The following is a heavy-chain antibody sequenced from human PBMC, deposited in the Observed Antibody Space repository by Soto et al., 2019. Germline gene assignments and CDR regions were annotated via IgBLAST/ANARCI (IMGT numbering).Heavy chain of an antibody. D-gene: IGHD2-8*01. CDR3: AKDRKAAYCTNGVCYSFHY. J-gene: IGHJ4*02. CDR1: GFTFSSYG. V-gene: IGHV3-30*18. Sequence: QVQLVESGGGVVQPGRSLRLSCAASGFTFSSYGMHWVRQAPGKGLEWVAVISDDGSNKYYADSVKGRFTISRDNSKNTLYMQMNSLRAEETAVYYCAKDRKAAYCTNGVCYSFHYWGQGTLVTVSS. CDR2: ISDDGSNK.